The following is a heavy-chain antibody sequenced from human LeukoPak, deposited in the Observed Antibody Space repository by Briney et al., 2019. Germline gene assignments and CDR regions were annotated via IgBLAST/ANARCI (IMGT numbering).Heavy chain of an antibody. D-gene: IGHD6-13*01. Sequence: PGGSLRLSCAASGFTFSSYGMHWVRQAPGKGLEWVSAISGSGGSTYYADSVKGRFTISRDNSKNTVYLQMNSLRVEDTAVYYCARAPYSSSWFDYWGQGILVTVSS. CDR3: ARAPYSSSWFDY. CDR1: GFTFSSYG. J-gene: IGHJ4*02. CDR2: ISGSGGST. V-gene: IGHV3-23*01.